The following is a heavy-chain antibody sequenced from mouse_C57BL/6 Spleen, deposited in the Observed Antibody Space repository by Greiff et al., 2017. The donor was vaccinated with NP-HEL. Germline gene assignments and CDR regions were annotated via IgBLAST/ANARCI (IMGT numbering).Heavy chain of an antibody. D-gene: IGHD2-1*01. Sequence: VQLKESGAELVKPGASVKLSCTASGFNITDYYMHWVKQRTEQGLEWIGRIDPEDGETKYAPKFQGKATITADTSSNTAYLQLSSLTSEDTAVYYCARYYGNYYAMDYWGQGTSVTVSS. CDR2: IDPEDGET. V-gene: IGHV14-2*01. CDR3: ARYYGNYYAMDY. J-gene: IGHJ4*01. CDR1: GFNITDYY.